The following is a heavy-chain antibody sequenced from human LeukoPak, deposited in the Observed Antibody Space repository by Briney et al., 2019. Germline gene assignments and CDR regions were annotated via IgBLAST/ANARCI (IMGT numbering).Heavy chain of an antibody. CDR2: INPSGGSP. J-gene: IGHJ4*02. V-gene: IGHV1-46*01. D-gene: IGHD3-3*01. CDR1: GYTFTSYY. CDR3: ARELRTPGVGANLGY. Sequence: ASVNVSCKASGYTFTSYYMHWVRQAPGQGLEWMGIINPSGGSPSYAQKFPGRVTMTRDTSTSTVYMELSSLRSEDTAVYYCARELRTPGVGANLGYWGQGTLLTVSS.